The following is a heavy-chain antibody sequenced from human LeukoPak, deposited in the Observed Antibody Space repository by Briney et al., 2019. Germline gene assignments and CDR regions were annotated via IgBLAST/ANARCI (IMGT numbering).Heavy chain of an antibody. CDR2: IYTSGST. CDR3: ARATVDSNGYYLNWYDP. V-gene: IGHV4-61*02. J-gene: IGHJ5*02. CDR1: LGSISTGSYY. Sequence: NLSLTYTVPLGSISTGSYYGCWIRQPSGKGLEWSGRIYTSGSTNYNTPLKTRITISVDTSKNRCSLKLGSVTAADAAVYYCARATVDSNGYYLNWYDPWGQGTLVTVSS. D-gene: IGHD3-22*01.